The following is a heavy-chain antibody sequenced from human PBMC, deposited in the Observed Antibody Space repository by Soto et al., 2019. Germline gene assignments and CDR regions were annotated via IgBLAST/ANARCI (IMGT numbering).Heavy chain of an antibody. J-gene: IGHJ4*02. CDR2: INHSGSA. D-gene: IGHD5-12*01. CDR1: GESFSGYI. Sequence: SETLSLTCAVYGESFSGYIWTWIRQTPGKGLQWIGQINHSGSAYYNPPLQSRLTLFVDTSKNQFSLKLSSVTAADTAVYYCVRHAQWIIRAYWGQGSLVTVSS. CDR3: VRHAQWIIRAY. V-gene: IGHV4-34*01.